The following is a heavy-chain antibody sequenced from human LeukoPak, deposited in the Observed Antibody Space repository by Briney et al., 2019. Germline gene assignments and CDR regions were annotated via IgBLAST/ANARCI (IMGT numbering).Heavy chain of an antibody. D-gene: IGHD6-19*01. V-gene: IGHV4-61*01. CDR2: IYYSGST. CDR3: ARSDSSGWIDY. Sequence: PSETLSLTCTVSGGSVSSGSYYWSWIRQPPGKGLEWIGYIYYSGSTNYNPSLKSRVTISVDTSKNQFSLKLSSVTAADTAVYYCARSDSSGWIDYWGQGTLVTVSS. CDR1: GGSVSSGSYY. J-gene: IGHJ4*02.